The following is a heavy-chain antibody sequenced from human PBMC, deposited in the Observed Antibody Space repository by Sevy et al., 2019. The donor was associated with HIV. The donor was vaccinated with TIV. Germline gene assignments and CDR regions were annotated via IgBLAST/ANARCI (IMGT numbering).Heavy chain of an antibody. Sequence: SETLSLTCTVSGGSISSGDYYWSWIRQPPGKGLEWIGYIYYSGSTYYNPSLKSRVTISIDTSKNQFSLKLSSVTAADTAVYYCARDGYGGEWDYWGQRTLVTVSS. J-gene: IGHJ4*02. D-gene: IGHD3-10*01. CDR1: GGSISSGDYY. V-gene: IGHV4-30-4*01. CDR3: ARDGYGGEWDY. CDR2: IYYSGST.